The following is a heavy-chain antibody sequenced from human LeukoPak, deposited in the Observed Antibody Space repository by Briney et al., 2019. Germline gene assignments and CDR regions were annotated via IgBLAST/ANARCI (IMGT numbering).Heavy chain of an antibody. CDR1: GGSISSGSYY. J-gene: IGHJ4*02. CDR3: ARGEYYDILTGLVFDY. Sequence: SETLSLTCTVPGGSISSGSYYWSWIRQPAGKGLEWIGRIYTSGSTNYNPSLKSRVTISVDTSKNQFSLKLSSVTAADTAVYYCARGEYYDILTGLVFDYWGQGTLVTVSS. D-gene: IGHD3-9*01. CDR2: IYTSGST. V-gene: IGHV4-61*02.